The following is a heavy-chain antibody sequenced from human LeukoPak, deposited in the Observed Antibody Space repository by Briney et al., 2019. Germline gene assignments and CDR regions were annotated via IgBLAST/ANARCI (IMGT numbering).Heavy chain of an antibody. CDR3: ARGGSSSWYPVEGY. J-gene: IGHJ4*02. Sequence: PGRSLRLSCTASGFTFSTYAMHWVRQAPGKGLEWVTLLSPDGDNNYYPDSVKGRFTISRDNSRNTLYLQMNSLRVEDTAVYYCARGGSSSWYPVEGYWGQGTLVTVSS. V-gene: IGHV3-30-3*01. D-gene: IGHD6-13*01. CDR1: GFTFSTYA. CDR2: LSPDGDNN.